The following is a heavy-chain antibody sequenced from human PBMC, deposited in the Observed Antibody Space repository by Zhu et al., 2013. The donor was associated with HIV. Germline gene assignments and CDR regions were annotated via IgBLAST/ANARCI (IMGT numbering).Heavy chain of an antibody. CDR3: ARSRTLEEAEYFQH. D-gene: IGHD1-1*01. V-gene: IGHV1-2*02. CDR2: INPNSGGT. Sequence: QEQLVQSGTEVKKPGSSVRVSCKASGYTFTSYGISWVRQAPGQGLEWMGWINPNSGGTNYAQKFQGRVTMTRDTSISTAYMELTSLKSDDTAVYYCARSRTLEEAEYFQHWGQGTLVIVSS. J-gene: IGHJ1*01. CDR1: GYTFTSYG.